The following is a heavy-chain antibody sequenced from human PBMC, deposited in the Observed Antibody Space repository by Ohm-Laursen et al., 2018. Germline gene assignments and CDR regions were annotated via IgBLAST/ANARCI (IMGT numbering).Heavy chain of an antibody. CDR1: GGSISSYY. J-gene: IGHJ6*02. CDR3: ARQGYYYGMDV. Sequence: LSLTCTVSGGSISSYYWSWIRQPPGKGLEWIGYIYYSGSTNYNPSLKSRVTISVDTSKNQFSLKLSSVTAADTAVYYCARQGYYYGMDVWGQGTTVTVSS. CDR2: IYYSGST. V-gene: IGHV4-59*08.